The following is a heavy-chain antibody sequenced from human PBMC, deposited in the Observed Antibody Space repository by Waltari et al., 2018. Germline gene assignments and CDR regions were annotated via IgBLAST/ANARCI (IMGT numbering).Heavy chain of an antibody. CDR3: ARALTTVTNDAFDI. J-gene: IGHJ3*02. D-gene: IGHD4-4*01. CDR1: GGTFTSYA. Sequence: QVQLVQSGAEVKKPGSSLKVSCKASGGTFTSYAISLVRPAPGKGLEWMGGIIPIFGTANYAQKFQGRVTITADETTSTAYMELSSLRSEDTAVYYCARALTTVTNDAFDIWGQGTMVTVSS. CDR2: IIPIFGTA. V-gene: IGHV1-69*13.